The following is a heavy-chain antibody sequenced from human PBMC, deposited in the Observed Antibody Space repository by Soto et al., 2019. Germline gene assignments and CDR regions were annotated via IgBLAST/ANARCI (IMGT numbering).Heavy chain of an antibody. D-gene: IGHD7-27*01. Sequence: QVQLQESGPGLVKPSETLSLTCTVSGGSISNHYWSWIRQPPGKGLEWIGYIYYNGNTNYNPSLTSRVTMSVDTSKNPFSLKLSSVTPADTAVYYCTRANWYSEYWGKGTLVTVSS. V-gene: IGHV4-59*11. J-gene: IGHJ4*02. CDR3: TRANWYSEY. CDR2: IYYNGNT. CDR1: GGSISNHY.